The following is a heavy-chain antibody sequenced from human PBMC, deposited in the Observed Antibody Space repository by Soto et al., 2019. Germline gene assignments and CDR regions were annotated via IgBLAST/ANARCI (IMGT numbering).Heavy chain of an antibody. CDR1: GFTFRNYG. CDR3: ARDSITSGPDLDN. J-gene: IGHJ4*02. CDR2: IWYDGSKK. Sequence: QVQLVESGGGVVQPGRSLRLSCTASGFTFRNYGMHWVRQAPGKGLEWVAVIWYDGSKKYYADSVEGRFTISRDNSKDTLYLQMNSLRAEDTAVYYCARDSITSGPDLDNWGQGTLVTVSS. V-gene: IGHV3-33*01. D-gene: IGHD6-19*01.